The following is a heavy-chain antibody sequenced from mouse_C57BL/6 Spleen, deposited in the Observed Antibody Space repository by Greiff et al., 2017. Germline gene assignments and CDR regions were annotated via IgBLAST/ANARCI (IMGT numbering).Heavy chain of an antibody. V-gene: IGHV1-50*01. CDR1: GYTFTSYW. CDR3: ARGGHYFDY. D-gene: IGHD1-1*02. Sequence: QVQLKQPGAELVKPGASVKLSCKASGYTFTSYWMQWVKQRPGQGLEWIGEIDPSDSYTNYNQKFKGKATLTVDTSSSTAYMQLSSLTSEDSAVYYCARGGHYFDYWGQGTTLTVSS. J-gene: IGHJ2*01. CDR2: IDPSDSYT.